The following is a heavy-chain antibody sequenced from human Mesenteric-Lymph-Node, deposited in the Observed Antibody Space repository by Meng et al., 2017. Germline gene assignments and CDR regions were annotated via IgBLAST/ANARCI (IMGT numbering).Heavy chain of an antibody. CDR3: ARESEPIWFGEDVGVLGWFDP. Sequence: SVKVSCKASGYTFTSIDLNWVRRATGQGLEWMGGIIPIFGTANYAQKFQGRVTITTDESTSTAYMELSSLRSEDTAVYYCARESEPIWFGEDVGVLGWFDPWGQGTLVTVSS. D-gene: IGHD3-10*01. CDR2: IIPIFGTA. CDR1: GYTFTSID. V-gene: IGHV1-69*05. J-gene: IGHJ5*02.